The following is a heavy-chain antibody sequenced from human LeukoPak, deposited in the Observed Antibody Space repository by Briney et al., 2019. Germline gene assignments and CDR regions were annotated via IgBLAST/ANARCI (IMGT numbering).Heavy chain of an antibody. D-gene: IGHD2-21*02. J-gene: IGHJ4*02. CDR3: TKHGDWCHEY. CDR1: GFSFSNYA. Sequence: GGSLRLSCVPSGFSFSNYAMSWVRQAPGKGLEWVSSISGSGGSTHYVDSVKGRFTISRDKTKNTLYLQMNSLRAEDTAVYYCTKHGDWCHEYWGQGILVTVSS. V-gene: IGHV3-23*01. CDR2: ISGSGGST.